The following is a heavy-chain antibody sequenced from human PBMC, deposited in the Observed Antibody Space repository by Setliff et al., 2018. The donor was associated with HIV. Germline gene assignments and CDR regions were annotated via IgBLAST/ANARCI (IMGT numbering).Heavy chain of an antibody. D-gene: IGHD5-18*01. Sequence: SETLSLTCAVYGGSFSGYYWSWIRQPPGKGLEWIWEINHSGSTNYNPYLKSRITISVDTSKNQFSLKLSSVTAADTAVYYCASGAVGYSYGWGTLGAFDIWGQGTMVTVSS. CDR3: ASGAVGYSYGWGTLGAFDI. J-gene: IGHJ3*02. CDR1: GGSFSGYY. CDR2: INHSGST. V-gene: IGHV4-34*01.